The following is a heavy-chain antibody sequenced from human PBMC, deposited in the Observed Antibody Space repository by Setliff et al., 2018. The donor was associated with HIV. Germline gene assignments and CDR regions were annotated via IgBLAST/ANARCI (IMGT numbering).Heavy chain of an antibody. CDR3: ASRGGLVYSSSSFYYYYYMDV. V-gene: IGHV3-23*01. D-gene: IGHD6-6*01. CDR1: GFTFSSYA. J-gene: IGHJ6*03. CDR2: ITGGGDKT. Sequence: GGSLRLSCAASGFTFSSYAMNWVRQAPGKGLEWVSVITGGGDKTYYADSVKGRFTISRDNSKNTLYLQMDSLRAEDVAVYYGASRGGLVYSSSSFYYYYYMDVWGKGTTVTVSS.